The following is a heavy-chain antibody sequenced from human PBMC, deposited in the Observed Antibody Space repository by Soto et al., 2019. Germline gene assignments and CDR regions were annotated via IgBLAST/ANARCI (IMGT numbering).Heavy chain of an antibody. J-gene: IGHJ3*02. V-gene: IGHV2-5*02. CDR3: AHRLAVYSSGWYWGNAFDI. D-gene: IGHD6-19*01. CDR2: IYWDDDK. CDR1: GFSLSTSGVG. Sequence: QITLKESGPTLVKPTQTLTLTCTFSGFSLSTSGVGVGWIRQPPGKALEWLALIYWDDDKRYSPSLKSRLIITKDTSKNQVVLTMTNMDPVDTATYYCAHRLAVYSSGWYWGNAFDIWGQGTMVTVSS.